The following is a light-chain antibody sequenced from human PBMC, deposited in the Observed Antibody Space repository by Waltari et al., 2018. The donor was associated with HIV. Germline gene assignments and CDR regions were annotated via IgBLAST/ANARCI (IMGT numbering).Light chain of an antibody. CDR2: GNN. J-gene: IGLJ2*01. CDR1: SSNIGRHA. CDR3: AAWDDSLDGPV. Sequence: QPVLTQPPSASGTPGQRVIISRSGSSSNIGRHAVSWYQHLPGATPTLLIFGNNQRSSGVPDRFSGSKSATSASLAISGLRSVDEADYSCAAWDDSLDGPVFGGGTKLTVL. V-gene: IGLV1-44*01.